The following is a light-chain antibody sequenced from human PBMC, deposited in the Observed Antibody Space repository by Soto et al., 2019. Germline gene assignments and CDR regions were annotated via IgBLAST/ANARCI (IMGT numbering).Light chain of an antibody. CDR1: SSDVGGSNH. Sequence: QSALTQPASVSGSPGQSITISCTGTSSDVGGSNHVSWYQQHPGKAPKLMIYGVSNRPSGISNRVSGSKSGNTASLTISGLQAEDEADYYCSSYTSTMLVFGRGTKLTVL. CDR3: SSYTSTMLV. J-gene: IGLJ2*01. V-gene: IGLV2-14*01. CDR2: GVS.